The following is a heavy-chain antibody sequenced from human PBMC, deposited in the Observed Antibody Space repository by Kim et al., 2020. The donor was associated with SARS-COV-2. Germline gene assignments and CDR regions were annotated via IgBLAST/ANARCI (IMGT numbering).Heavy chain of an antibody. V-gene: IGHV1-18*01. CDR3: ARGYFDWFDTTNWFDP. Sequence: ASVKVSCKASGYTFTSYGISWVRQAPGQGLEWMGWISAYNGNTNYAQKLQGRVTMTTDTSTSTAYMELRSLRSDDTAVYYCARGYFDWFDTTNWFDPWGQGTLVTVSS. CDR1: GYTFTSYG. D-gene: IGHD3-9*01. J-gene: IGHJ5*02. CDR2: ISAYNGNT.